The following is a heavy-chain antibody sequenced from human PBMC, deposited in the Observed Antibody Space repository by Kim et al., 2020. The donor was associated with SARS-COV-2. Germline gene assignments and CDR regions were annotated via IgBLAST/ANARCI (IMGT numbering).Heavy chain of an antibody. D-gene: IGHD5-18*01. CDR3: AKGNVDTARAPRAYYGMDV. J-gene: IGHJ6*02. V-gene: IGHV3-30*02. Sequence: GRFTISRDNSKNTLYLQRNSLRAEDTAVYYCAKGNVDTARAPRAYYGMDVWGQGTTVTVSS.